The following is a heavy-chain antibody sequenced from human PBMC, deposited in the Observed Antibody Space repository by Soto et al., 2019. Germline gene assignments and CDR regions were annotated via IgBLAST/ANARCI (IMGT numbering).Heavy chain of an antibody. CDR3: AHRRGSSDWLHFDY. Sequence: QITLKESGPTLVNPTQTLTLTCTFSGFSLSTSAAGVGWIRQPPGKALEWLALIYWDGDERYSPSLKSRLTITKDSSINQVVLTMTNMDPVDTATYYCAHRRGSSDWLHFDYWGQGTLVTVSS. CDR1: GFSLSTSAAG. V-gene: IGHV2-5*02. CDR2: IYWDGDE. D-gene: IGHD6-19*01. J-gene: IGHJ4*02.